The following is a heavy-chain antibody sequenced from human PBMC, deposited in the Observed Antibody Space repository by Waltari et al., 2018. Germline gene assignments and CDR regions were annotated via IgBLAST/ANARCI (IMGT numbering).Heavy chain of an antibody. CDR2: IIPIFGTA. CDR1: GGTFSSYA. J-gene: IGHJ4*02. CDR3: ASSFYYGPNTKYYFDY. V-gene: IGHV1-69*13. Sequence: QVQLVQSGAEVKKPGSSVKVSCKASGGTFSSYAISWVRQAPGQGLEWMGGIIPIFGTANYAQKFQGRVTITADESTSTAYMELSSLRSEDTAVYYCASSFYYGPNTKYYFDYWGQGTLVTVSS. D-gene: IGHD3-10*01.